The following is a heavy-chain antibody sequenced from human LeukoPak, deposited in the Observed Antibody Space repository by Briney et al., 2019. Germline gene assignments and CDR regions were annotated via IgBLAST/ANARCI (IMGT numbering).Heavy chain of an antibody. J-gene: IGHJ4*02. D-gene: IGHD2-15*01. CDR2: ISAYNGNT. CDR1: GYDFTDCG. Sequence: EASVKVSCKASGYDFTDCGIAWVRQAPGQGLEWMGWISAYNGNTNYAQKLQGRVTMTTDTSTSTAYMELRSLRSDDTAVYYCARVLCRGSCYVTTNQFDYWGQGTLVTVSS. CDR3: ARVLCRGSCYVTTNQFDY. V-gene: IGHV1-18*01.